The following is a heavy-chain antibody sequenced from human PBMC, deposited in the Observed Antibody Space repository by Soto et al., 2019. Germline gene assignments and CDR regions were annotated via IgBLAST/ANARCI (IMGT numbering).Heavy chain of an antibody. V-gene: IGHV1-69*08. J-gene: IGHJ4*02. CDR2: IIPILGIA. D-gene: IGHD3-22*01. CDR3: ARDHPYDSSGYCY. CDR1: GGTFSSYT. Sequence: QVQLVQSGAEVKKPGSSVKVSCKASGGTFSSYTISWVRQAPGQGLEWMGRIIPILGIANYAQKFQGRVTITADKSTSTAYMELSSLRSEDTALYYCARDHPYDSSGYCYWGQGTLVTVSS.